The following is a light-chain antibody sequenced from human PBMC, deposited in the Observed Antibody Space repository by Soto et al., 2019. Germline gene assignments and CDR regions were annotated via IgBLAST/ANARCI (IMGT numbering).Light chain of an antibody. V-gene: IGLV2-14*01. CDR1: SSDVGGYNY. Sequence: QSALTQPASVSGSPGQSITISCTGTSSDVGGYNYVSWYQQHPGKAPKLMIYEVSNRPSGVSNRFSGSKSGNTASLPISGLQAEDEADYYCTSKTSSTYVAFGGGTQLTVL. J-gene: IGLJ2*01. CDR2: EVS. CDR3: TSKTSSTYVA.